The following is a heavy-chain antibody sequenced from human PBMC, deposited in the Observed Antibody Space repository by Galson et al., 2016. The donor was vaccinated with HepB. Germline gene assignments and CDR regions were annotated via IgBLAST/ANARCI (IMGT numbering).Heavy chain of an antibody. CDR1: GFTFSSYW. D-gene: IGHD4-17*01. CDR2: INQDGIEK. CDR3: ARSGEPS. J-gene: IGHJ5*02. Sequence: SLRLSCATSGFTFSSYWMTWVRQAPGKGLEWVANINQDGIEKYYVGSAEGRFTISRDNAKKSLYLQMDSLRAEDTAVYYCARSGEPSWGQGTLVTVSS. V-gene: IGHV3-7*01.